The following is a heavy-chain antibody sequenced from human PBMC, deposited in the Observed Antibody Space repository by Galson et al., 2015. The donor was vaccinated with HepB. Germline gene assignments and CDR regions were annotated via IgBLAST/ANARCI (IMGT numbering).Heavy chain of an antibody. CDR3: AKDEYGSGSYSITPGY. Sequence: SLRLSCAASGFTFSSYAMSWVRQAPGKGLEWVSAISGSGGSTYYADSVKGRFTISRDNSKNTLYLQMNSLRAEDTAVYYCAKDEYGSGSYSITPGYWGQGTLVTVSS. V-gene: IGHV3-23*01. CDR2: ISGSGGST. J-gene: IGHJ4*02. D-gene: IGHD3-10*01. CDR1: GFTFSSYA.